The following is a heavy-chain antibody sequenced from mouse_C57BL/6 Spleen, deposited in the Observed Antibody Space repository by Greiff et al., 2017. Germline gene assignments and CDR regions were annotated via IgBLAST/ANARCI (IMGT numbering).Heavy chain of an antibody. CDR3: ARHEEKGLTTPRFDY. V-gene: IGHV1-62-2*01. CDR2: FYPGSGSI. Sequence: QVQLKESGAELVKPGASVKLSCKASGYTFTEYTIHWVKQRSGQGLEWIGWFYPGSGSIKYNEKFKDKATLTADKSSSTVYMELSRLTSEDSAVYFCARHEEKGLTTPRFDYWGQGTTLTVSS. J-gene: IGHJ2*01. CDR1: GYTFTEYT. D-gene: IGHD1-1*01.